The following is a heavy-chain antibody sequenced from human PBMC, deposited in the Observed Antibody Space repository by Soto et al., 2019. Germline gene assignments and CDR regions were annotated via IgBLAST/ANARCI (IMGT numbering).Heavy chain of an antibody. CDR1: GYTFTSYG. CDR2: ISAHNGNT. V-gene: IGHV1-18*01. CDR3: ARSQVFGGVIANFDY. D-gene: IGHD3-16*02. Sequence: QVQLVQSGAEVKKPGASVKVSCKASGYTFTSYGISWVRQAPGQGLEWMGWISAHNGNTNYAQKLQGRVTMTTDTFXTTAYMELRSLRSDDTAVYYCARSQVFGGVIANFDYWGQGTLVTVSS. J-gene: IGHJ4*02.